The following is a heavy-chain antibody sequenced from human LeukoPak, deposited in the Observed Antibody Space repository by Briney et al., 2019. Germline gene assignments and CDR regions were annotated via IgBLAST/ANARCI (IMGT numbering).Heavy chain of an antibody. J-gene: IGHJ5*02. V-gene: IGHV4-38-2*02. CDR1: GYSISSGYY. D-gene: IGHD2-8*01. Sequence: SETLSLTCTVSGYSISSGYYWGWIRQPPGKGLDWIGSIYYSGSTYYTPSLKSRVTISVDTSKNQFSLKLTSVTAADTAVYYCARDWMLYGVFDPWGQGTLVTVSS. CDR3: ARDWMLYGVFDP. CDR2: IYYSGST.